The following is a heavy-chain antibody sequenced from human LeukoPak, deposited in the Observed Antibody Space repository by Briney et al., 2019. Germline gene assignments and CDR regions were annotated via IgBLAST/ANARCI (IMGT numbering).Heavy chain of an antibody. V-gene: IGHV1-69*04. D-gene: IGHD6-13*01. CDR2: IIPILGIA. J-gene: IGHJ5*02. CDR3: AREGPAAAGNNWFDP. CDR1: GGTFSSYA. Sequence: GASVTVSFTASGGTFSSYAISWVRQAPGQGLEWMGRIIPILGIANYAQKFQGRVTITADKSTSTAYMELSSLRSEDTAVYYCAREGPAAAGNNWFDPWGQGTLVTVSS.